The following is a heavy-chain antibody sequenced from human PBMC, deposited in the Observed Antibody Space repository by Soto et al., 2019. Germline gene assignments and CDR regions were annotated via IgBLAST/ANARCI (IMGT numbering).Heavy chain of an antibody. D-gene: IGHD4-17*01. J-gene: IGHJ2*01. CDR3: ARDRWAYGDFEYW. V-gene: IGHV4-31*03. Sequence: TLSLTCTVAGGSISSGGYYCSWIRQHPWKGLEWIGYIYYSGSTYYNPSLTSRVTISVDTSKNQFSLKLSSVTAADTALYYCARDRWAYGDFEYW. CDR2: IYYSGST. CDR1: GGSISSGGYY.